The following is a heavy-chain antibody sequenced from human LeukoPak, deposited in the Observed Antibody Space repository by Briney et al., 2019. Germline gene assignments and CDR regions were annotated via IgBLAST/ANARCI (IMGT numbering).Heavy chain of an antibody. CDR2: IIPILGIA. D-gene: IGHD3-10*01. J-gene: IGHJ4*02. CDR1: GGTFSSYA. V-gene: IGHV1-69*04. Sequence: ASVKVSCKASGGTFSSYAISWVRQAPGQGLEWMGRIIPILGIANYAQKFQGRVTITADKSTSTAYMELSSLRSEDTAVYYCARDRTYYGSGSYYPTHFDYWGQGTLVTVSS. CDR3: ARDRTYYGSGSYYPTHFDY.